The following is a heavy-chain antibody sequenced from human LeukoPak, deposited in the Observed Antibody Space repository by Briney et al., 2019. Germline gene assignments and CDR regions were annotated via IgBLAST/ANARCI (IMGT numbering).Heavy chain of an antibody. D-gene: IGHD3-10*01. CDR3: ANDREVDYYGSGNYWGDASDI. Sequence: GGSLRLSCAASGFSFSGYAMSWVRQAPGKGLEWVSAICNSGGSTYDADSVKGRFTIPKENARNTLFLQKNSLIAEDTRIYYCANDREVDYYGSGNYWGDASDIWGRGTLVTVSS. CDR1: GFSFSGYA. J-gene: IGHJ3*02. V-gene: IGHV3-23*01. CDR2: ICNSGGST.